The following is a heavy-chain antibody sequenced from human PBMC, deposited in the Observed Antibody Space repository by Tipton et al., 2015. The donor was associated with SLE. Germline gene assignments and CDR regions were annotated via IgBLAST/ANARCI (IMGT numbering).Heavy chain of an antibody. CDR2: IYYSGST. J-gene: IGHJ2*01. V-gene: IGHV4-59*01. D-gene: IGHD6-19*01. CDR1: GDSISNYY. CDR3: ARGIGWPHWYFDL. Sequence: TLSLTCTVSGDSISNYYWGLIRQPPGKGLEWIGYIYYSGSTNYNPSLKSRVTISVDTSKDQFSLKLSSVTAADTAVYSCARGIGWPHWYFDLWGRGTLVTVSS.